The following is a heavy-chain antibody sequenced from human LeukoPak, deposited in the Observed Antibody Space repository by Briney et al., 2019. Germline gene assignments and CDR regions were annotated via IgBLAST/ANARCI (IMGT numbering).Heavy chain of an antibody. D-gene: IGHD3-9*01. Sequence: GSLRPSCAASGFTVSSNYMSWVRQAPGKGLEWVSVIYSGGSTYYADSVKGRFTISRDNSKNTLYLQMNSLRAEDTAVYYCARSPDYDILTGHSFDYWGQGTLVTVSS. J-gene: IGHJ4*02. CDR1: GFTVSSNY. CDR2: IYSGGST. CDR3: ARSPDYDILTGHSFDY. V-gene: IGHV3-53*01.